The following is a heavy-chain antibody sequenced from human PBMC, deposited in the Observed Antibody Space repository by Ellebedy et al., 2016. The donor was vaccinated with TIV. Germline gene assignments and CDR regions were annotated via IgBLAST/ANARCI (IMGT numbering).Heavy chain of an antibody. CDR2: IYPGDSDT. J-gene: IGHJ6*02. CDR3: VRQYYDSSGPGFYYGMDV. V-gene: IGHV5-51*01. Sequence: GESLKISCKGSGYIFTDYWIGWVRQRPGKGLEWMGIIYPGDSDTIYSPSFQDQVTFSADKSITTAYLQWSSLKASDTAMYYCVRQYYDSSGPGFYYGMDVWGQGTTVTVSS. D-gene: IGHD3-22*01. CDR1: GYIFTDYW.